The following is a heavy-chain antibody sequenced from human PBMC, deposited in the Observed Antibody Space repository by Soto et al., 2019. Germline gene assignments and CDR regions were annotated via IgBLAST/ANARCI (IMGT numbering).Heavy chain of an antibody. V-gene: IGHV4-61*08. J-gene: IGHJ4*02. Sequence: PSETLSLTCTVSDDSFRGAEYYWSWIRQPLGKGPEWIGYTYYNGDTKYNPALRSRVTMSEDTSKNQFLLRLSSVTAADTAVYFCARGPAYIDGWRTFDLWGRGILVTV. CDR1: DDSFRGAEYY. CDR3: ARGPAYIDGWRTFDL. D-gene: IGHD6-19*01. CDR2: TYYNGDT.